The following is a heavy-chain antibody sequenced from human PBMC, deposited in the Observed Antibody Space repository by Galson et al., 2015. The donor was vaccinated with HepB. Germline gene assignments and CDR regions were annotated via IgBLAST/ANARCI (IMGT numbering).Heavy chain of an antibody. CDR2: INAGTGNT. D-gene: IGHD6-19*01. J-gene: IGHJ6*03. Sequence: SVKVSCKGSGYTFAKYALHWVRQAPGQRLQWMGWINAGTGNTNYSQKFQGRVTITRDTSASTAYMELSSLRSGDTAVYYCARVGVHRAQWVSGDNYYYMDVWGKGTTVTVSS. CDR3: ARVGVHRAQWVSGDNYYYMDV. CDR1: GYTFAKYA. V-gene: IGHV1-3*01.